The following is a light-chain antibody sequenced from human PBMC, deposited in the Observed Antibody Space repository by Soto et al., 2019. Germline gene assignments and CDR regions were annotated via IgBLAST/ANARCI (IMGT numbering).Light chain of an antibody. CDR3: SSYAGGNNLVV. V-gene: IGLV2-8*01. CDR1: SSDVGGYNY. Sequence: QLVLTQPPSASGSPGQSVTISCTGTSSDVGGYNYVSWYQQHPGKAPKLMIYEVSKRPSGVPDRFSGSKSGNTASLTVSGLQAEDEADYYCSSYAGGNNLVVFGGGTKLTVL. CDR2: EVS. J-gene: IGLJ2*01.